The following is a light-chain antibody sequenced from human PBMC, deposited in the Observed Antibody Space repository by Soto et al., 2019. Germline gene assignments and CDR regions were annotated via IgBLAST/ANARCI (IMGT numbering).Light chain of an antibody. CDR2: DAS. CDR1: QSVSSY. V-gene: IGKV3-11*01. CDR3: LQEYNYPRT. J-gene: IGKJ1*01. Sequence: EIVLTQSPATLSLSPGERATLSCRASQSVSSYLAWYQQKPSQAPRLLIYDASNRATGIPARFSGSGSGTDFTLTISSLEPEDFAVYYCLQEYNYPRTFGQGTKVEIK.